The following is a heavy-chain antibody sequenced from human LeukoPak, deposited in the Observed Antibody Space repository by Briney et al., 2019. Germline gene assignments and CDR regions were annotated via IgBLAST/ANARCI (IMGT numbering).Heavy chain of an antibody. CDR3: AKGSYGDSPYWYFNL. J-gene: IGHJ2*01. CDR2: ISGSGGST. D-gene: IGHD4-17*01. Sequence: GGSLRLSCAASGFTFSSYAMSWVRQAPGKGLEWVSAISGSGGSTYYADSVKGRFTISRDNSKDTLYLQMNSLRAEDTAVYYCAKGSYGDSPYWYFNLWGRGTLVTVSS. CDR1: GFTFSSYA. V-gene: IGHV3-23*01.